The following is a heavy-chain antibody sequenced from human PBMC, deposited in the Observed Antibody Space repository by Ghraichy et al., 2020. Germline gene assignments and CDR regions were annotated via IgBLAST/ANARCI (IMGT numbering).Heavy chain of an antibody. J-gene: IGHJ4*02. CDR1: GYTFTSYA. D-gene: IGHD3-16*01. Sequence: ASVKVSCKASGYTFTSYAMHWVRQAPGQRLEWMGWINAGNGNTKYSQKFQGRVTITRDTSASTAYMELSSLRSEDTAVYYCARDRGGGPYYFDYWGQGTLVTVSS. V-gene: IGHV1-3*01. CDR3: ARDRGGGPYYFDY. CDR2: INAGNGNT.